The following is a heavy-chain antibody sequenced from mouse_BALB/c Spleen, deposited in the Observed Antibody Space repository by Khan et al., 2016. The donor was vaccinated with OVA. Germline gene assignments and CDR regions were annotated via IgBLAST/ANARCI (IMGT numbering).Heavy chain of an antibody. V-gene: IGHV2-6-4*01. Sequence: VQLQESGPGLVAPSQSLSITCTVSGFSLSRYNIHWVRQPPGKGLEWLGMIWGGGGTDYNSNLNSRLSISKDNSKSHVFLQMNSLQTDDTAMYYCARAYYRDDGYYAMDDWGQGTSVTVSS. CDR1: GFSLSRYN. J-gene: IGHJ4*01. CDR2: IWGGGGT. D-gene: IGHD2-14*01. CDR3: ARAYYRDDGYYAMDD.